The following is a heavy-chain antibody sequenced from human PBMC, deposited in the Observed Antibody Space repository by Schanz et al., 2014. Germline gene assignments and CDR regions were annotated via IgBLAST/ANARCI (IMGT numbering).Heavy chain of an antibody. CDR1: GFIVSSTY. CDR2: ISPTGSST. V-gene: IGHV3-23*04. CDR3: TKSLGGASDI. D-gene: IGHD3-16*01. Sequence: EVQLVESGGDLVQPGGSQRLSCAASGFIVSSTYMTWVRQAPGKGLEWVSNISPTGSSTYYADSVKGRFTISRDNSKNTLYLQMNSLRAEDTALYYCTKSLGGASDIWGQGTMVTVSS. J-gene: IGHJ3*02.